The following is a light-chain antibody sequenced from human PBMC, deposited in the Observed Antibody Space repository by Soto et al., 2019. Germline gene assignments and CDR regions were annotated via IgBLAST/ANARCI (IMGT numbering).Light chain of an antibody. Sequence: EIVLTQSPATLSLSPGERATLSCRASQSVSSYLAWYQQKPGQAPRLLIYDASNRATGIPARFSGSGSGTDFTLTISSLEPEDCAVYYCQQRSNWPLTFGGWTKVEIK. CDR2: DAS. J-gene: IGKJ4*01. V-gene: IGKV3-11*01. CDR1: QSVSSY. CDR3: QQRSNWPLT.